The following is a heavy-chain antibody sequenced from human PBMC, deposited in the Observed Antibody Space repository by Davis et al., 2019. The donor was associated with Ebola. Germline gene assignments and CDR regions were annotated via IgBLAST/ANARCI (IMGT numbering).Heavy chain of an antibody. D-gene: IGHD2-15*01. CDR2: IYDQSS. Sequence: PGGSLRLSCAVSGFAVSSNHMSWVRQAPGKGLEWVSVIYDQSSAYADAVRGRFIISRDNSKNTVFLEMNSMRPGDTAVYYCAKIPIAVVVAAEIDYWGQGTLVTVS. CDR3: AKIPIAVVVAAEIDY. J-gene: IGHJ4*02. V-gene: IGHV3-53*01. CDR1: GFAVSSNH.